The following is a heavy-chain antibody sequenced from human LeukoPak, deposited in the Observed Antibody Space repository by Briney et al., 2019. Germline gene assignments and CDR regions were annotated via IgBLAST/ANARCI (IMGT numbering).Heavy chain of an antibody. CDR3: ARGGHTSSSWRNFFDH. J-gene: IGHJ4*02. CDR1: GFTFTSYA. D-gene: IGHD6-6*01. CDR2: ISGSGGST. V-gene: IGHV3-23*01. Sequence: GGSLRLSCAAPGFTFTSYAMGWVHQAPGKGLEWVSLISGSGGSTYYVDSVKGRFTLSRDNSKNMLYLQMHSLRAEDTAVYYCARGGHTSSSWRNFFDHWGQGTLVTVSS.